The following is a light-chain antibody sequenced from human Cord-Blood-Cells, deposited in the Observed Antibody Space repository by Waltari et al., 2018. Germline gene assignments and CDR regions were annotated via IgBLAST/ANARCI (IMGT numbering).Light chain of an antibody. Sequence: EIVLSQSQGILYFSPGEIATLSYRASHSVSSSYLACYQQKPGQAPRLLIYVASSRATCIPDRFSGSGSGTDFTLTISRLGPEDFAVYYCQQYGSSPFTFGPGTKVDIK. CDR2: VAS. V-gene: IGKV3-20*01. CDR3: QQYGSSPFT. J-gene: IGKJ3*01. CDR1: HSVSSSY.